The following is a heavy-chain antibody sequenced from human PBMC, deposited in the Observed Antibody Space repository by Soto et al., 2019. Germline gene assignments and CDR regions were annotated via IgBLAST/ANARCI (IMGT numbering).Heavy chain of an antibody. CDR2: IIPIFGTA. V-gene: IGHV1-69*06. J-gene: IGHJ4*02. Sequence: AASVKVSCKASGGTFSSCAISWVRQAPGQGLEWMGGIIPIFGTANYAQKFQGRVTITADKSTSTAYMELSSLRSEDTAVYYCARQSSSWYGGFDYWGQGTLVTVSS. D-gene: IGHD6-13*01. CDR3: ARQSSSWYGGFDY. CDR1: GGTFSSCA.